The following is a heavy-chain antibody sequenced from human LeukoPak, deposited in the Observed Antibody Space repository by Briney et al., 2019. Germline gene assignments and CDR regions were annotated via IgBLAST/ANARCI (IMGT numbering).Heavy chain of an antibody. D-gene: IGHD2-2*02. J-gene: IGHJ4*02. CDR3: ARDIVVVPAAIDYFDY. V-gene: IGHV4-38-2*02. CDR1: GYSISSGYH. CDR2: IYHSGST. Sequence: PSETLSLTCTVSGYSISSGYHWGWIRQPPGKGLEWIGSIYHSGSTYYNPSLKSRVTISVDTSKNQFSLKLSSVTAADTAVYYCARDIVVVPAAIDYFDYWGQGTLVTVSS.